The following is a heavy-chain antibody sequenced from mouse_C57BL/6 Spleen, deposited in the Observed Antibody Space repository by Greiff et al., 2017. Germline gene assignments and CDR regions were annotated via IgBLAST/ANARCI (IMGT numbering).Heavy chain of an antibody. J-gene: IGHJ2*01. CDR3: ARGPFDY. V-gene: IGHV1-69*01. Sequence: VQLQQPGAELVMPGASVQLSCTASGYTFTSYWMHWVQQRPGQGLEWIGVIDPSDSYTNYNQKFKGKSTLTVDKSSSTAYMQLSSLTSEDSAVYYCARGPFDYWGQGTTLTVSS. CDR2: IDPSDSYT. CDR1: GYTFTSYW.